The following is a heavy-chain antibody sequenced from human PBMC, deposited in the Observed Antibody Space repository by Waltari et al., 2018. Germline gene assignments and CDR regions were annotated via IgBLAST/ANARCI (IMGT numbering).Heavy chain of an antibody. CDR2: GST. CDR3: ARETYYYGSGSYLPQYYFDY. D-gene: IGHD3-10*01. J-gene: IGHJ4*02. Sequence: GSTNYNPSLKSRVTISVDTSKNQFSLKLSSVTAADTAVYYCARETYYYGSGSYLPQYYFDYWGQGTLVTVSS. V-gene: IGHV4-59*01.